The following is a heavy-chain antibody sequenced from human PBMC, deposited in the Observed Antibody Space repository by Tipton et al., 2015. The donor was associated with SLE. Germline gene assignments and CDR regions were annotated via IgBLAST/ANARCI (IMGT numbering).Heavy chain of an antibody. V-gene: IGHV1-18*01. J-gene: IGHJ4*02. CDR3: ARECSGTGCLDY. CDR1: GYTFTNYG. Sequence: QLVQSGAEVKKPGESLKISCKASGYTFTNYGISWVRQAPGQGLEWMGWISANNGDTKYAQRFQGRVTMTTDTSTSTTYMALRSPRSDDTAIYYCARECSGTGCLDYWGQGTLVTVSS. CDR2: ISANNGDT. D-gene: IGHD2-8*02.